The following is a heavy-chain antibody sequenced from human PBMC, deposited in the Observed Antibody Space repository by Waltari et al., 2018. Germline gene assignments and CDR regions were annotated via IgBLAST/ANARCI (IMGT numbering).Heavy chain of an antibody. V-gene: IGHV1-2*02. D-gene: IGHD6-13*01. CDR1: GYTFTGYY. CDR2: INPNSGGT. Sequence: QVQLVQSGAEVKKPGASVKVSCKASGYTFTGYYMHWVRQAPGQGLEWMGWINPNSGGTNYEQKFQGRVTMTRDTSISTAYMELSRLRSDDTAVYYCARDRRIAQNWFDPWGQGTLVTVSS. J-gene: IGHJ5*02. CDR3: ARDRRIAQNWFDP.